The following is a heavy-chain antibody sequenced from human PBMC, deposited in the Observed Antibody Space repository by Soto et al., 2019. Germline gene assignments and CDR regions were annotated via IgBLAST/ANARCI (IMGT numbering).Heavy chain of an antibody. CDR1: GFTFSGYS. V-gene: IGHV3-21*02. Sequence: EVQLVESGGGLVKPGESLRLSCAGSGFTFSGYSMNWVRQAPGKGLEWVSSISSTSNNMYYADSVKGRFTMSRDNAKNSLYLQMNSLRVDGTAVYYCARDLAAATGTFDYWGQGTLVTVSS. D-gene: IGHD1-1*01. CDR3: ARDLAAATGTFDY. J-gene: IGHJ4*02. CDR2: ISSTSNNM.